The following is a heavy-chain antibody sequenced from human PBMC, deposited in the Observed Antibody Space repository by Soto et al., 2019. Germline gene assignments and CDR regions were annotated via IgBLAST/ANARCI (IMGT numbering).Heavy chain of an antibody. CDR3: TRRASSSFYPFDF. CDR2: IDPSDSYV. J-gene: IGHJ4*02. CDR1: GYSFAAYW. D-gene: IGHD2-2*01. V-gene: IGHV5-10-1*01. Sequence: ESLEISCQACGYSFAAYWITWVRQMPGKGLEWMATIDPSDSYVDYSPSFRGHVTFSVDRSITTVYLQWNSLKASDSAMYFCTRRASSSFYPFDFWGQGALVTVSS.